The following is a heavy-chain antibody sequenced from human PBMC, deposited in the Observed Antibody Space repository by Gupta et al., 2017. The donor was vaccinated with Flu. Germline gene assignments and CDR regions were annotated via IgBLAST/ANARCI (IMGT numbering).Heavy chain of an antibody. CDR2: IPADGGVK. J-gene: IGHJ5*01. Sequence: EQQLVESGGGLLQPGGRLRLSCVASGFTFRRYWMDWVRQAPGKVLEWVANIPADGGVKNYADSEKGRFTIARDDDKNSLYLQRNSLRAEDTARYYCARKRGWQQFDSWGQGALVTVSS. CDR3: ARKRGWQQFDS. V-gene: IGHV3-7*01. CDR1: GFTFRRYW. D-gene: IGHD5-24*01.